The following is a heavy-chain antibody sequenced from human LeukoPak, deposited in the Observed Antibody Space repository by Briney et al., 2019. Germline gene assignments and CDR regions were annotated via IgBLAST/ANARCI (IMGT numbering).Heavy chain of an antibody. CDR1: GFTFGDYA. CDR3: AKDGNYDSSGLDYYYYYMDV. D-gene: IGHD3-22*01. CDR2: ISSSGSTI. V-gene: IGHV3-48*03. Sequence: GGSLRLSCTASGFTFGDYAMNWVRQAPGKGLEWVSYISSSGSTIYYADSVKGRFTISRDNAKNSLYLQMNSLRAEDTAVYYCAKDGNYDSSGLDYYYYYMDVWGKGTTVTVSS. J-gene: IGHJ6*03.